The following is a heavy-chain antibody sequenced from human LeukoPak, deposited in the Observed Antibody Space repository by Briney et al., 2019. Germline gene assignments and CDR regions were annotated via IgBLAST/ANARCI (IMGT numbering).Heavy chain of an antibody. CDR3: ALAAAGRDY. CDR2: IYYSGST. J-gene: IGHJ4*02. Sequence: PSQTLSLTCAVSGGSISSYYWSWIRQPPGKGLEWIGYIYYSGSTNYNPSLKSRVTISVDTSKNQFSLKLSSVTAADTAVYYCALAAAGRDYWGQGTLVTVSS. CDR1: GGSISSYY. V-gene: IGHV4-59*01. D-gene: IGHD6-13*01.